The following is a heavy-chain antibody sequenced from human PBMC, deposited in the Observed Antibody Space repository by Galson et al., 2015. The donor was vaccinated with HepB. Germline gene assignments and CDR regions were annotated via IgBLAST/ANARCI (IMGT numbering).Heavy chain of an antibody. CDR1: GFIFSNYA. D-gene: IGHD3-16*01. V-gene: IGHV3-23*01. Sequence: SLRLSCATSGFIFSNYAMTWVRQAPGKGLEWVSAISGSGAITYYLQSVRGRFTISRDNSKNTLFLILNSLRAEDTAVYFCAKAESAAYGISSYDLWGQGTLVTVSS. J-gene: IGHJ4*02. CDR2: ISGSGAIT. CDR3: AKAESAAYGISSYDL.